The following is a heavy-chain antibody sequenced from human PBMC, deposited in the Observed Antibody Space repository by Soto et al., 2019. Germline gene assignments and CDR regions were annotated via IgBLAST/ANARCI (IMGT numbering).Heavy chain of an antibody. Sequence: QVQLQESGPGLVKPSETLSLTCTVSGGSISSYYWSWIRQPAGKGLEWIGRIYTSGSTNYNPSLKSRVTISVDTSKNQFSLKLSSVTAADTAVYYCAREGCSSTSCYKGFDYYYGMDVWGQGTTVTVSS. J-gene: IGHJ6*02. D-gene: IGHD2-2*02. CDR3: AREGCSSTSCYKGFDYYYGMDV. CDR1: GGSISSYY. V-gene: IGHV4-4*07. CDR2: IYTSGST.